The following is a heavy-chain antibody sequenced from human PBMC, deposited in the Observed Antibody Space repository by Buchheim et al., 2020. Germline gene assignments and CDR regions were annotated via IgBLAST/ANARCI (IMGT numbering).Heavy chain of an antibody. J-gene: IGHJ1*01. D-gene: IGHD1-7*01. CDR2: IKQDGSEK. V-gene: IGHV3-7*01. CDR1: GFTFSSYW. Sequence: EVQLVESGGGLVQPGGSLRLSCAASGFTFSSYWMSWVRQAPGKGLEWVANIKQDGSEKYYVDSVKGRFTISRDNAKKSLYLQMNSLRAEDTAVYYCARASESGRLELLYFQHWGQGTL. CDR3: ARASESGRLELLYFQH.